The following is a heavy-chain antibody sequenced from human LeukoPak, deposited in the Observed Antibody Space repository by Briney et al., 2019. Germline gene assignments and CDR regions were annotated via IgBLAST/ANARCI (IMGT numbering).Heavy chain of an antibody. V-gene: IGHV4-30-2*01. CDR1: GGSISSGGYS. CDR2: IYHSGST. CDR3: AREFSTSSTAFDM. Sequence: PSETLSLTCAVSGGSISSGGYSWSWIRQPPGKGLEWIGYIYHSGSTYYNPSLKSRVTVSVDTSKNQFSLKLSSVTAADTAVYYCAREFSTSSTAFDMWGQGTMVTVSS. D-gene: IGHD6-6*01. J-gene: IGHJ3*02.